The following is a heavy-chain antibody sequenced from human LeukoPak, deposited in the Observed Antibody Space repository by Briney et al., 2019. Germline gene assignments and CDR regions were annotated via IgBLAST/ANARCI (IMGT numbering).Heavy chain of an antibody. V-gene: IGHV4-59*06. J-gene: IGHJ4*02. CDR2: IYYSGST. CDR3: ARDGWSGGATDY. Sequence: PSETLSLTCTVSGGSISSYYWSWIRQPPGKGLEWIGYIYYSGSTYYNPSLKSRVTISVDTSKNQFSLKLSSVTAADTAVYYCARDGWSGGATDYWGQGTLVTVSS. CDR1: GGSISSYY. D-gene: IGHD5-24*01.